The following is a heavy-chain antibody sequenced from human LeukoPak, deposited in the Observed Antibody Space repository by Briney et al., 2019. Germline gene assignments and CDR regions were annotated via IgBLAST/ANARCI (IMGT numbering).Heavy chain of an antibody. CDR2: LRDSGDTT. CDR1: GFTFSNYA. V-gene: IGHV3-23*01. D-gene: IGHD3-3*01. J-gene: IGHJ4*02. Sequence: GGSLRLSCAASGFTFSNYAMSWVRQVPGKGLEWVSALRDSGDTTYYADSVKGRFTISRDNSKNTLYLQMNSLRADDAAVYYCARSARLMKGVVEVTALDDWGQGTLVTVSS. CDR3: ARSARLMKGVVEVTALDD.